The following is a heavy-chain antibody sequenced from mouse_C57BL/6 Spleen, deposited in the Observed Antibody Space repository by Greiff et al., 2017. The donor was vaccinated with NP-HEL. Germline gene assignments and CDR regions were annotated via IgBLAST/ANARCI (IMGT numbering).Heavy chain of an antibody. Sequence: QVQLQQPGAELVKPGASVKMSCKASGYTFTSYWITWVKQRPGQGLEWIGDIYPGSGSTNYNEKFKSKATLTVDTSSSTAYMQLSSLTSEDSAVYYCARAGITTHYVDYWGQGTTLTVSS. J-gene: IGHJ2*01. CDR2: IYPGSGST. D-gene: IGHD1-1*01. CDR3: ARAGITTHYVDY. CDR1: GYTFTSYW. V-gene: IGHV1-55*01.